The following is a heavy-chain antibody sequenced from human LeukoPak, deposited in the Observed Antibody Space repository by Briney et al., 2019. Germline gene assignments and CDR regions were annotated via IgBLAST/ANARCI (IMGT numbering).Heavy chain of an antibody. Sequence: GASVKVSCKAYGGTFSSYAISWVRQAPGQGLEWMGGIIPIFGTANYAQKFQGRVTITADESTSTAYMELSSLRSEDTAVYYCAREASYGDYEGDYFDYWGQGTLVTVSS. CDR3: AREASYGDYEGDYFDY. J-gene: IGHJ4*02. D-gene: IGHD4-17*01. V-gene: IGHV1-69*13. CDR2: IIPIFGTA. CDR1: GGTFSSYA.